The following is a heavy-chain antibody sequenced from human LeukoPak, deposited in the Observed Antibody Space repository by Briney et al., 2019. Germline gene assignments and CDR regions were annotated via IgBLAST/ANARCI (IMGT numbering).Heavy chain of an antibody. V-gene: IGHV1-2*02. D-gene: IGHD3-10*01. CDR3: ARTALWFGESTHYFDY. Sequence: ASVKVSCKASGYTFTGYYMHWVRQAPGQGLEWTGWINPNSGGTNYAQKFQGRVTMTRDTSISTAYMELSRLRSDDTAVYYCARTALWFGESTHYFDYWGQGTLVTVSS. J-gene: IGHJ4*02. CDR1: GYTFTGYY. CDR2: INPNSGGT.